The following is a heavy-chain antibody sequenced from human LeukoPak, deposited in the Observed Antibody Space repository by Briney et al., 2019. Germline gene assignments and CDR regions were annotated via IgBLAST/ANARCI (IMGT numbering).Heavy chain of an antibody. D-gene: IGHD2-15*01. CDR1: GGSISSYY. J-gene: IGHJ4*02. CDR2: IYYSGST. Sequence: PSETLSLTCTVSGGSISSYYWSWIWQPPGTGLEWIGYIYYSGSTNYNPSLTSRVTIPVDTSKNQFSLKLSSVTAADTAVYYCASTPLYCSGGSCHDYWGQGTLVTVSS. CDR3: ASTPLYCSGGSCHDY. V-gene: IGHV4-59*01.